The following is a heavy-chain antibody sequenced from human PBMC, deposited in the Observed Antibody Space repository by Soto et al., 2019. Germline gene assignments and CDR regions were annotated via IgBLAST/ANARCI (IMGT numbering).Heavy chain of an antibody. J-gene: IGHJ4*02. CDR1: GGTFSSYA. D-gene: IGHD3-3*01. V-gene: IGHV1-69*13. CDR2: IIPIFGTA. CDR3: ARTGGGAGRSLEWLLDVDY. Sequence: SVKVSCKASGGTFSSYAISWVRQAPGQGLEWMGGIIPIFGTANYAQKFQGRVTITADESTSTAYMELSSLRSEDTAVYYCARTGGGAGRSLEWLLDVDYWGQGTLVTVSS.